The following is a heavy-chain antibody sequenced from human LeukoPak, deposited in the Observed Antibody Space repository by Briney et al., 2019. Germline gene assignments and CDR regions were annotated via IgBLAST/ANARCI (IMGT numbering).Heavy chain of an antibody. CDR1: GGSISSSNYY. V-gene: IGHV4-39*07. CDR2: IYYSGST. Sequence: SETLSLTCTVSGGSISSSNYYWGWIRRPPGKGLEWIGNIYYSGSTNYNPSLNSRVTISVDTSKNQFSLKLSSVTAADTAVYYCARGARGTPARTYFDYWGQGTLVTVSS. J-gene: IGHJ4*02. D-gene: IGHD1-7*01. CDR3: ARGARGTPARTYFDY.